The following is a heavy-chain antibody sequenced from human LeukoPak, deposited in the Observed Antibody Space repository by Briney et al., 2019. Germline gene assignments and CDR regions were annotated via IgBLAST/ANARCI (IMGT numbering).Heavy chain of an antibody. V-gene: IGHV4-59*08. CDR3: ARHVGGDAFDI. CDR1: GGSLSSYY. J-gene: IGHJ3*02. CDR2: IYYSGST. Sequence: SETLSLTCTVSGGSLSSYYWSWIRQPPGKGLEWIGYIYYSGSTNYNPSLKSRVTISVDTTKNQFSLKLSSVTAADTAVYYCARHVGGDAFDIWGQGTMVTVSS. D-gene: IGHD4-23*01.